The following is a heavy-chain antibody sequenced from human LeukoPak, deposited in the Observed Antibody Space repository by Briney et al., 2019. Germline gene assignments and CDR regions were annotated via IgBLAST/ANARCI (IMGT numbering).Heavy chain of an antibody. CDR1: GFTFSSYA. V-gene: IGHV3-30-3*01. CDR2: ISSDGSNK. D-gene: IGHD5-18*01. CDR3: ARGGGLTWIQLWLFDY. J-gene: IGHJ4*02. Sequence: GGSLGLSCAASGFTFSSYAMPWVRQAPGKGLEWVAVISSDGSNKYYADSVKGRFTISRDNSKNTLYLQMNSLRAEDTAVYYCARGGGLTWIQLWLFDYWGQGTLVTVSS.